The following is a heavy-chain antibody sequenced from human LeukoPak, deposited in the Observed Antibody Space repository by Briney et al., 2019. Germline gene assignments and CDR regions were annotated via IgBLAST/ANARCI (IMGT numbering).Heavy chain of an antibody. V-gene: IGHV1-2*02. CDR1: GYTFTDYY. D-gene: IGHD2-21*01. J-gene: IGHJ4*02. Sequence: GASVKVSCTASGYTFTDYYIHWVRQAPGQGLEWMGWINPNSGYTFYAQKFQGRVTLTRDTSISTVYMELTTLTSDDTALYYCAVAPGDYWGQGTLVSVSS. CDR3: AVAPGDY. CDR2: INPNSGYT.